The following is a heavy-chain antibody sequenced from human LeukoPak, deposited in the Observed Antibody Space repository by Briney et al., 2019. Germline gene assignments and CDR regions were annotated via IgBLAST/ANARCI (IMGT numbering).Heavy chain of an antibody. CDR1: GFTFSDYA. V-gene: IGHV3-64*01. D-gene: IGHD1-1*01. Sequence: GGSLRLSCAASGFTFSDYAMHWVRQAPGKGLEFVSVIGPIGVYTLYANSVKGRFTISRDNSKSTVSLQMGSLRDEDMAVYYCARSPPGRTNWNYYDYWGRGTLVTVSS. CDR3: ARSPPGRTNWNYYDY. J-gene: IGHJ4*02. CDR2: IGPIGVYT.